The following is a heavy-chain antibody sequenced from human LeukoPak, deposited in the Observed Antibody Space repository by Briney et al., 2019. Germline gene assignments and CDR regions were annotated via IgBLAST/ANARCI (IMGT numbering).Heavy chain of an antibody. D-gene: IGHD4-17*01. Sequence: HPGGSLRLSCAASGFTVSSYAMHWVRQAPGKGLEWVAVISYDGSNKYYADSVKGRFTISRDNSKNTLYLQMNSLRAEDTAVYYCAKSAWPTVNYFDYWGQGTLVTVSS. CDR1: GFTVSSYA. CDR3: AKSAWPTVNYFDY. V-gene: IGHV3-30*18. J-gene: IGHJ4*02. CDR2: ISYDGSNK.